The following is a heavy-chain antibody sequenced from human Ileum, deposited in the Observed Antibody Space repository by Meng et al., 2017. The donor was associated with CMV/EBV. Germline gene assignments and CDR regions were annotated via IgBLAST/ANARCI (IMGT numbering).Heavy chain of an antibody. CDR3: VQELLG. Sequence: GESLKISCAASGFTFTDHWMTWVRQAPGKGLEYVANLNQDGSGEFYVDSVKGRFTISRDNVKNSLYLQMNSLRAEDTAVYYCVQELLGWGQGTLVTVSS. J-gene: IGHJ4*02. V-gene: IGHV3-7*01. CDR1: GFTFTDHW. D-gene: IGHD2-21*01. CDR2: LNQDGSGE.